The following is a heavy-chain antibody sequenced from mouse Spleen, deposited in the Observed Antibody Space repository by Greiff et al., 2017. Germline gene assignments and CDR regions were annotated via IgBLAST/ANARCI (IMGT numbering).Heavy chain of an antibody. Sequence: EVKVEESGGGLVQPGGSLKLSCAASGFTFSSYTMSWVRQTPEKRLEWVAYISNGGGSTYYPDTVKGRFTISRDNAKNTLYLQMSSLKSEDTAMYYCARQDYGLFAYWGQGTLVTVSA. J-gene: IGHJ3*01. CDR1: GFTFSSYT. CDR3: ARQDYGLFAY. CDR2: ISNGGGST. V-gene: IGHV5-12-2*01. D-gene: IGHD1-1*01.